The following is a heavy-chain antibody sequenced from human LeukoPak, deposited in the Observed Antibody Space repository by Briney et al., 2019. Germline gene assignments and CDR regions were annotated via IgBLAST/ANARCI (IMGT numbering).Heavy chain of an antibody. D-gene: IGHD3-22*01. CDR3: ARDNYYDSTGYTDY. J-gene: IGHJ4*02. CDR1: GGPISSSSYY. CDR2: IYYSGST. V-gene: IGHV4-39*07. Sequence: SETLSLTCSVSGGPISSSSYYWGWIRQPPGKGLEWIGYIYYSGSTYYNPSLKSRVTISVDTSRNQFSLKLRSVTAADTAVYYCARDNYYDSTGYTDYWGQGTLVTVSS.